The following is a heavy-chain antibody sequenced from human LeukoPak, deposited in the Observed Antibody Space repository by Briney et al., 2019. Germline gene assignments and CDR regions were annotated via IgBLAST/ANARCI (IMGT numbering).Heavy chain of an antibody. CDR2: INPSGGST. CDR3: ARAPGRVRGALLYYYMDV. Sequence: GASVKVSCKASGYTFTSYYMHWVRQAPGQGLEWMGIINPSGGSTSYEQKFQGRVTMTRDTSTSTVYMELSSLRSEDTAVYYCARAPGRVRGALLYYYMDVWGKGTTVTVSS. V-gene: IGHV1-46*01. J-gene: IGHJ6*03. CDR1: GYTFTSYY. D-gene: IGHD3-10*01.